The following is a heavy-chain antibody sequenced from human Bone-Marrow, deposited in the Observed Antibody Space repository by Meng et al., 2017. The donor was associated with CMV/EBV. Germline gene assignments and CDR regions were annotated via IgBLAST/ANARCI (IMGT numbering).Heavy chain of an antibody. CDR2: IYPSDSDT. Sequence: NVSCMGSGYSFTSYWIGWVRQMPGKGLEWMGIIYPSDSDTRYSPSFQGQVTISADKSISTAYLQWSSLKAPDTAMYYCASGTQVDTAMCGMDVWGQGTTVTVSS. CDR3: ASGTQVDTAMCGMDV. V-gene: IGHV5-51*01. J-gene: IGHJ6*02. CDR1: GYSFTSYW. D-gene: IGHD5-18*01.